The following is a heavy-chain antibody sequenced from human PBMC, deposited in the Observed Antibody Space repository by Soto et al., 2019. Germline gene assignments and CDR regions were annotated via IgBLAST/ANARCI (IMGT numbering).Heavy chain of an antibody. CDR3: ARDRNWGSGAFDI. Sequence: SETLSLTCTVSGGSISSSSYYWAWTRNPPGKGLEWIGRIYYSGSTYYNPSLKSRVTISVDTSKNQFSLKLSSVTAADTAVYYCARDRNWGSGAFDIWGQGTMVTVSS. CDR1: GGSISSSSYY. CDR2: IYYSGST. D-gene: IGHD7-27*01. J-gene: IGHJ3*02. V-gene: IGHV4-39*07.